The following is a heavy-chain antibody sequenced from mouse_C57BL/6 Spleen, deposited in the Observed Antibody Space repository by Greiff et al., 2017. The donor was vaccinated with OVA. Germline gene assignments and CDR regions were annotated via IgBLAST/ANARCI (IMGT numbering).Heavy chain of an antibody. CDR2: IDPSDSYT. Sequence: VQLQQPGAELVRPGTSVKLSCKASGYTFTSYWMHWVKQRPGQGLEWIGVIDPSDSYTNYNQKFKVKATLTVDTSSSTAYMQLSSLTSEDSAVYYCARCQYYYAMDYWGQGTSVTVSS. J-gene: IGHJ4*01. CDR3: ARCQYYYAMDY. V-gene: IGHV1-59*01. CDR1: GYTFTSYW.